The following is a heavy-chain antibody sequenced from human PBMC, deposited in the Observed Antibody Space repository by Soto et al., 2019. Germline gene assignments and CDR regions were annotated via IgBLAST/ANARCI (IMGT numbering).Heavy chain of an antibody. CDR3: TRDLRRGFDY. Sequence: EVQLVESGGGLVQPGRSLRLSCTASGFTFGDYAMIWVRQAPGKGLEWVGFIRSKAYGGTTEYAASAKGRFTISRDDSTGITYLQMNSLKTEDTALYYCTRDLRRGFDYWGQGTLVTVSS. CDR1: GFTFGDYA. V-gene: IGHV3-49*04. J-gene: IGHJ4*02. CDR2: IRSKAYGGTT. D-gene: IGHD3-10*01.